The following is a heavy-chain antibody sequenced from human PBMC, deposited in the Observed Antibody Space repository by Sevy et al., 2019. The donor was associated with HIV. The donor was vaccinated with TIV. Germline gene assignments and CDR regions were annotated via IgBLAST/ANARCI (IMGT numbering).Heavy chain of an antibody. CDR3: TRDQWQGLVRPHCDY. CDR2: IRSKVYGGTT. CDR1: GFTFGDYA. V-gene: IGHV3-49*04. J-gene: IGHJ4*02. Sequence: GGSLRLSCTTSGFTFGDYAVSWVRQAPGKGLEWVGFIRSKVYGGTTDYAASVKGRFTISRDDSKSIAYLQMNSLKTEDTAMYYCTRDQWQGLVRPHCDYWGQGTLVTVSS. D-gene: IGHD6-19*01.